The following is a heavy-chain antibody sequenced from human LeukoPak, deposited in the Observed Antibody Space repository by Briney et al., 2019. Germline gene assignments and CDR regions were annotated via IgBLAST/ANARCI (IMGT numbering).Heavy chain of an antibody. Sequence: XLSCAXSGFTXXSYAMTWVRQAPGKGLEWVSTISGSGANTYYADSVKGRFTISRDNSKNTLSLQMNSLRVEDTALYYCAKYSDGTGAHYFDYWGQGTLVTASS. CDR3: AKYSDGTGAHYFDY. J-gene: IGHJ4*02. CDR1: GFTXXSYA. CDR2: ISGSGANT. V-gene: IGHV3-23*01. D-gene: IGHD2-8*02.